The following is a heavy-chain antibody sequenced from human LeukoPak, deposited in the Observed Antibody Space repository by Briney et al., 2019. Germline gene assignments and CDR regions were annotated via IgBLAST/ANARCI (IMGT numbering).Heavy chain of an antibody. CDR1: GFTFSSDS. Sequence: GGSLRLSCAASGFTFSSDSMNWVRQAPGKGLEWVSSISSSSSYIYYADSVKGRFTISRDNAKNSLYLQMNSLRAEDTAVYYCARGDSSSWAGNWFDPWGQGTLVTVSS. D-gene: IGHD6-13*01. CDR2: ISSSSSYI. J-gene: IGHJ5*02. CDR3: ARGDSSSWAGNWFDP. V-gene: IGHV3-21*01.